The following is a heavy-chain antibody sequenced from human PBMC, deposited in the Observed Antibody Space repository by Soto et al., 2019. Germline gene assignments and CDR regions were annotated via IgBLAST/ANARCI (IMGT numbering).Heavy chain of an antibody. Sequence: PSETLSLTCTVSGVSISDTSYYWGWIRQPPGKGLEWIGTIYYSGSTYYSPSLKSRVTMSVDTSKNQFSLKLISVTAADTAVYYCARGEDIVVVPAAYNWFDPWGQGTLVTVSS. CDR3: ARGEDIVVVPAAYNWFDP. V-gene: IGHV4-39*01. D-gene: IGHD2-2*01. CDR1: GVSISDTSYY. CDR2: IYYSGST. J-gene: IGHJ5*02.